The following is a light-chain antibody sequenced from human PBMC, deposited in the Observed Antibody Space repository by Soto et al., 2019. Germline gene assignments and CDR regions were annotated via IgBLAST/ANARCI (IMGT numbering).Light chain of an antibody. CDR1: SSNIGAGYD. CDR3: QSYDTSLNWV. CDR2: VNN. J-gene: IGLJ3*02. Sequence: QSVLTQPPSVSGAPGQRVTISCTGSSSNIGAGYDVHWYQHLPGTAPKLLIFVNNNRPSGVPDRFSGSKSGTSASLAITGLQAEDEADYFCQSYDTSLNWVFGGGTKLPVL. V-gene: IGLV1-40*01.